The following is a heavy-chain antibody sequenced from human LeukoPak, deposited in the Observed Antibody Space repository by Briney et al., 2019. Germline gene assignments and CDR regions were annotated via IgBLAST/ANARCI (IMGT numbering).Heavy chain of an antibody. D-gene: IGHD3-22*01. Sequence: GGSLRLSCAASGFTFSSYGMSWVRQAPGKGLQWVSVIIGSGSSTYYADSVKGRFTISRDNARNTLYLQMNSLRADDTAVYYCARWYYYETSGLYYGSFDNWGQGTLVTVSS. CDR2: IIGSGSST. V-gene: IGHV3-23*01. J-gene: IGHJ5*02. CDR3: ARWYYYETSGLYYGSFDN. CDR1: GFTFSSYG.